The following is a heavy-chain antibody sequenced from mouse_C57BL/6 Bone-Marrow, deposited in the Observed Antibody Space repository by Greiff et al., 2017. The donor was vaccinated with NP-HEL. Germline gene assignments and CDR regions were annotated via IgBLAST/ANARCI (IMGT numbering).Heavy chain of an antibody. J-gene: IGHJ3*01. CDR2: IYPGGGYT. V-gene: IGHV1-63*01. D-gene: IGHD1-1*01. CDR1: GYTFTNYW. Sequence: VQRVESGAELVRPGTSVKMSCKASGYTFTNYWLGWAKQRPGHGLEWIGDIYPGGGYTTYNEKFKGKATLTADKSSSTAYMQFSSLTSEDSAIYYCARFYYYGSSLFAYWGQGTLVTVSA. CDR3: ARFYYYGSSLFAY.